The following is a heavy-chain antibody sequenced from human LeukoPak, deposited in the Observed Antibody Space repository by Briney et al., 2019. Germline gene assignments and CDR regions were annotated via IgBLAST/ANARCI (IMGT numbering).Heavy chain of an antibody. D-gene: IGHD1-26*01. CDR1: GFTFSSYS. CDR2: ISSSSSYI. V-gene: IGHV3-21*01. J-gene: IGHJ4*02. Sequence: PGGSLRLSCAASGFTFSSYSMNWVRQAPGKGLEWVSSISSSSSYIYYADSVKGRFTISRDNAKNSLYLQMNSLRAEDTAVYYCARGKVGATIYFDYWGQGTLVTVSS. CDR3: ARGKVGATIYFDY.